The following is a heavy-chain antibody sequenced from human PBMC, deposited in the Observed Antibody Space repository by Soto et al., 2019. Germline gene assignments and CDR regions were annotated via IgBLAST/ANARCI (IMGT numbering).Heavy chain of an antibody. J-gene: IGHJ4*02. D-gene: IGHD4-17*01. V-gene: IGHV4-59*01. Sequence: SETLSLTCTVSGGSISSNYWTWIRQPPGKGLEWIGYVYNSGSTNYNPSLKSRVTISEDTSKSQFSLRLSSVTTADTALYYCARTTAVPNTLRSRYFFDYWGQGTLVTVSS. CDR2: VYNSGST. CDR3: ARTTAVPNTLRSRYFFDY. CDR1: GGSISSNY.